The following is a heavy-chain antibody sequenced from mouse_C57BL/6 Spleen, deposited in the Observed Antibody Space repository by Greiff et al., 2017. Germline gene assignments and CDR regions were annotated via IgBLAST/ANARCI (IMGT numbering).Heavy chain of an antibody. CDR2: IWRGGST. CDR3: AAHWDYDALYAMDY. D-gene: IGHD2-4*01. Sequence: VQLQQSGPGLVQPSQSLSITCTVSGFSLTSYGVHWVRQSPGKGLEWLGVIWRGGSTDYNAAFMSRLSITKDNSKSQVFFKMNSLQADDTAISYCAAHWDYDALYAMDYWGQGTSVTVSS. V-gene: IGHV2-5*01. CDR1: GFSLTSYG. J-gene: IGHJ4*01.